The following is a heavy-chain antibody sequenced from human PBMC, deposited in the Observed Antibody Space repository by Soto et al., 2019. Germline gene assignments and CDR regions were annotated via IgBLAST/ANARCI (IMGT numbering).Heavy chain of an antibody. D-gene: IGHD2-15*01. J-gene: IGHJ3*02. V-gene: IGHV3-73*02. Sequence: EVQLVESGGDLVQPGESLKLACAASGFTLSGSAVHWVRQASGKGLEWVGRIRSKANSYVTAYAASVEDRFTISRDDSENTAYLQMNSLKTEDTAVYYCATDLYCSGGSSSEAGDALDIWGQGTMVTVSS. CDR1: GFTLSGSA. CDR2: IRSKANSYVT. CDR3: ATDLYCSGGSSSEAGDALDI.